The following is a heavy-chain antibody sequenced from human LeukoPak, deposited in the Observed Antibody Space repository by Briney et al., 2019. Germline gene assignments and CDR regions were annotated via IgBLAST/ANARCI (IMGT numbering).Heavy chain of an antibody. J-gene: IGHJ5*02. CDR1: GYTFTSYA. CDR3: ARSPQGQYQLLYPYNWFEP. Sequence: GASVKVSCKASGYTFTSYAMNWVRQAPGQGLEWMGWINPNSGGTNYAQEFQGRVTMTRDTSISTAYMELSRLRSDDTAVYYCARSPQGQYQLLYPYNWFEPWGRGTLVTVSS. V-gene: IGHV1-2*02. D-gene: IGHD2-2*02. CDR2: INPNSGGT.